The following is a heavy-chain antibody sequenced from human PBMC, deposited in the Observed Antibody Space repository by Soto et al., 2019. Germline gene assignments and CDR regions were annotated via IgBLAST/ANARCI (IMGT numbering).Heavy chain of an antibody. CDR1: GYTFTSYG. CDR2: ISAYNGNT. Sequence: ASEKVSCKASGYTFTSYGISWVRQAPGQGLEWMGWISAYNGNTNYAQKLQGRVTMTTDTSTSTAYMELRSLRSDDTAVYYCARVRMNYDFWSGLDWFDPWGQGTLVTVSS. D-gene: IGHD3-3*01. CDR3: ARVRMNYDFWSGLDWFDP. J-gene: IGHJ5*02. V-gene: IGHV1-18*04.